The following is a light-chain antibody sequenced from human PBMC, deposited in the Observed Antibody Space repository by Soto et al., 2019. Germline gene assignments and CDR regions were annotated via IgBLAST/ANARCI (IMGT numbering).Light chain of an antibody. J-gene: IGKJ1*01. CDR1: ESVSSW. Sequence: DIQMTQSPSTLSASVGDRVTITCRASESVSSWLAWYQQKPGRTPKLLIYQASTLETGDPSRFSGSGSGTAFTLTISSLQPDDFATYYCQQYNAYSQAFGQGTKVEIK. CDR2: QAS. CDR3: QQYNAYSQA. V-gene: IGKV1-5*03.